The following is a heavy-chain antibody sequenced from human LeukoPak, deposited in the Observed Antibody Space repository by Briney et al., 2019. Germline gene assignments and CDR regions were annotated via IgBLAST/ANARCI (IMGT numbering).Heavy chain of an antibody. Sequence: SETLSLTCAVYGGSLSGYYWGWIRQPPGKGLEWIGSIYYSGSTYYDPSLKSRVTISVDTSKNQFSLKLSSVTAADTAVYYCARDLVAYGGNREFDYWGQGTLVTVSS. J-gene: IGHJ4*02. D-gene: IGHD4-23*01. V-gene: IGHV4-39*07. CDR1: GGSLSGYY. CDR3: ARDLVAYGGNREFDY. CDR2: IYYSGST.